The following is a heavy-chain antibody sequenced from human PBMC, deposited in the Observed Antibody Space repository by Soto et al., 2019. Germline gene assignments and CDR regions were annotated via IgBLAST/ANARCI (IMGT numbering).Heavy chain of an antibody. CDR3: ARVKGCTGYDCRYYYYYMDV. Sequence: QVQLVQSGAEVKKPGASVKVSCKASGYTFTSYYMHWVRQAPGQGLEWMGIINPSGGSTSYAQKFQGRVTMTRDTSTSTVYMELSSLRSEDTAVYYCARVKGCTGYDCRYYYYYMDVWGKGTTATVSS. CDR2: INPSGGST. CDR1: GYTFTSYY. D-gene: IGHD5-12*01. J-gene: IGHJ6*03. V-gene: IGHV1-46*03.